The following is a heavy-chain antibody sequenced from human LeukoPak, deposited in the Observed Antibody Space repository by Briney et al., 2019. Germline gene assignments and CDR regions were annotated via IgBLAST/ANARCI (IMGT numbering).Heavy chain of an antibody. V-gene: IGHV3-74*01. J-gene: IGHJ4*02. CDR3: ARAAAGTWSIDY. D-gene: IGHD6-13*01. CDR2: INSDGSST. Sequence: GGSLRLSCAASGFTFSSYWMHWVRQAPGKGLVWVSRINSDGSSTIYADPVKGRFTISRDNAKNTLDLQLNNLRAEDTALYYCARAAAGTWSIDYWGQGTLVTVSS. CDR1: GFTFSSYW.